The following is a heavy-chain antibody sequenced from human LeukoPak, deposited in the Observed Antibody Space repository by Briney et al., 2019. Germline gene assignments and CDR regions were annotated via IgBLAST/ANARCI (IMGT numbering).Heavy chain of an antibody. CDR3: ARVPITLAGTKDAKYFQH. CDR1: GFTFDDHG. D-gene: IGHD6-19*01. V-gene: IGHV3-20*04. J-gene: IGHJ1*01. CDR2: INWNGGST. Sequence: GGSLRLSCAASGFTFDDHGMSWVRQAPGKGLEWVSGINWNGGSTGYADSVKGRFTISRDNAKNSLYLQMNSLRAEDTALYYCARVPITLAGTKDAKYFQHWGQGTLVTVSS.